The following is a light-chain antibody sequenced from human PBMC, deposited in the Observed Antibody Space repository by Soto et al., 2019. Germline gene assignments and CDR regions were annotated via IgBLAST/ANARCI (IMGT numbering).Light chain of an antibody. CDR3: QQRSNWPRT. Sequence: EIVLTQSPGTLSLSPGERATLSCRASQSVSSSYLAWYQQKPGQAPRLLIYDASNRATGIPARFSGSGSGTDFTLTISSLEPEDFAVYYCQQRSNWPRTFGQGTRLE. CDR1: QSVSSSY. J-gene: IGKJ5*01. V-gene: IGKV3-11*01. CDR2: DAS.